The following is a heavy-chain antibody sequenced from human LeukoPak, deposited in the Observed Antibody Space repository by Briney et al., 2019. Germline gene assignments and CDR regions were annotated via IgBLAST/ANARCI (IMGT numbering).Heavy chain of an antibody. CDR2: INHSGST. Sequence: SETLSLTCAVYGGSFSGYYWSWIRQPPGKGLEWIGEINHSGSTSYNPSLKSRVTISVDTSKNQFSLKLSSVTAADTAVYYCARVGYCSSTSCYKGVDYWGQGTLVTVSS. CDR1: GGSFSGYY. J-gene: IGHJ4*02. D-gene: IGHD2-2*02. CDR3: ARVGYCSSTSCYKGVDY. V-gene: IGHV4-34*01.